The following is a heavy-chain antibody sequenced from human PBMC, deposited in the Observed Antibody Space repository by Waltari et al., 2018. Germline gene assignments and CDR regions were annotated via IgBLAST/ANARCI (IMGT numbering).Heavy chain of an antibody. CDR2: IKQDGSEK. D-gene: IGHD1-1*01. J-gene: IGHJ4*02. V-gene: IGHV3-7*03. Sequence: EVQLVEPGGGLVQPGESLVPSCAASAFTLSGNWSAWVRQLPGKGLEWVANIKQDGSEKNYVDSVKGRFTISRDNARNSLYLQMNSLRAEDTAVYYCARLWNGPDCWGQGTLVTVSS. CDR3: ARLWNGPDC. CDR1: AFTLSGNW.